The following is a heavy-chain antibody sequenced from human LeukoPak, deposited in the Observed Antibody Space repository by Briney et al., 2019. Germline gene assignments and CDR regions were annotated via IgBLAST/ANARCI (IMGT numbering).Heavy chain of an antibody. CDR3: ARSRDSSGYSADAFDT. V-gene: IGHV4-39*01. D-gene: IGHD3-22*01. CDR1: GGSISSRSFY. CDR2: ISYSGSS. J-gene: IGHJ3*02. Sequence: SETLSLTCTVSGGSISSRSFYWGCIRQPPGKGLEWIGSISYSGSSYYNSSLKSRVTISVDTSKNQFSLKLSSVTAADTAVYYCARSRDSSGYSADAFDTWGQGTLVTVS.